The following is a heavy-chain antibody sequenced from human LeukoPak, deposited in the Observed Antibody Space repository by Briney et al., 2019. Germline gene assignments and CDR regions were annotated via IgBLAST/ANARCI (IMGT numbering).Heavy chain of an antibody. CDR1: GFTVSSNY. Sequence: GGSLRLSCAASGFTVSSNYMSWVRQAPGKGLQWVSILYSAGSTYYSDSVKGRFTIFRDNSKNTLFLQMNSLRVEDSAVYYCASGGMGARKFYSDPFHYWGQGTLVTVSS. V-gene: IGHV3-53*01. J-gene: IGHJ4*02. CDR3: ASGGMGARKFYSDPFHY. CDR2: LYSAGST. D-gene: IGHD2-15*01.